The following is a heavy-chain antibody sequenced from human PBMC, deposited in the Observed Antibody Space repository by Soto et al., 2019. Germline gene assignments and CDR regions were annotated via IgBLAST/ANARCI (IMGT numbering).Heavy chain of an antibody. V-gene: IGHV3-30-3*01. CDR2: ISYDGSNK. J-gene: IGHJ5*02. D-gene: IGHD3-22*01. Sequence: GGSLRLSCAASGFTFSSYAMHWVRQAPGKGLEWVAVISYDGSNKYYADSVKGRFTISRENSKNTLYMQMNSLRAEDTAVYYCARDQMNYYDSSGYPPWFDPWGQGTLVTVSS. CDR3: ARDQMNYYDSSGYPPWFDP. CDR1: GFTFSSYA.